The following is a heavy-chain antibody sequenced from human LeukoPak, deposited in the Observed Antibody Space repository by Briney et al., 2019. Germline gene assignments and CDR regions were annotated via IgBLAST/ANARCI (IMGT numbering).Heavy chain of an antibody. D-gene: IGHD4-11*01. Sequence: PGGSLRLSCAASGFTFSSYAMSWVRQAPGKGLEWVGRIKSKTDGGTTDYAAPVKGRFTISRDDSKNTLYLQMNSLKTEDTAVYYCTTGDYTSYYYYYMDVWGKGTTVTVSS. CDR3: TTGDYTSYYYYYMDV. CDR1: GFTFSSYA. V-gene: IGHV3-15*01. J-gene: IGHJ6*03. CDR2: IKSKTDGGTT.